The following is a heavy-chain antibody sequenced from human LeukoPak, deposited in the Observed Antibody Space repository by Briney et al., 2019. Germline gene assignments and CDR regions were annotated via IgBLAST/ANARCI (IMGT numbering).Heavy chain of an antibody. V-gene: IGHV3-21*01. CDR1: GFTFSSYS. J-gene: IGHJ5*02. CDR3: ARDSPRYLEFSGFEP. D-gene: IGHD6-25*01. CDR2: ISSSSSNI. Sequence: GGSLRLSCAASGFTFSSYSMNWVRQAPGKGLEWVSCISSSSSNIYYADSVKGRFAISRDNAKNSLYLQMNSLRAEDTAVYYCARDSPRYLEFSGFEPWGQGTLVTVSS.